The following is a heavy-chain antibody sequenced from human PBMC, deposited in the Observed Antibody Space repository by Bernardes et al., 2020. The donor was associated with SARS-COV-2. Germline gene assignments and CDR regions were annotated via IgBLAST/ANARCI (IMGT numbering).Heavy chain of an antibody. CDR2: ISWNSGSI. V-gene: IGHV3-9*01. Sequence: GGSLRLSCAASGFTFDDYAMHWVRQAPGKGLEWVSGISWNSGSIGYADSVKGRFTISRDNAKNSLYLQMNSLRAEDTALYYCTKDIPLRYDILTGYSTFDYGGQGTLVTVSS. CDR1: GFTFDDYA. J-gene: IGHJ4*02. CDR3: TKDIPLRYDILTGYSTFDY. D-gene: IGHD3-9*01.